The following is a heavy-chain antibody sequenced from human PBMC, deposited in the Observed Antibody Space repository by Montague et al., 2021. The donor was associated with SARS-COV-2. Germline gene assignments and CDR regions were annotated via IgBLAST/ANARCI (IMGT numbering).Heavy chain of an antibody. J-gene: IGHJ4*02. CDR2: ISYDGSNK. Sequence: SLRLSCSASGFTFSSYAMHWVRQAPGKGLEWVAVISYDGSNKYYXDSVKGRFTISRDNSKNTLYLQMNSLRAEDTAVYYCARVAATRESDYGGQGTLVTVSS. V-gene: IGHV3-30-3*01. CDR1: GFTFSSYA. D-gene: IGHD2-15*01. CDR3: ARVAATRESDY.